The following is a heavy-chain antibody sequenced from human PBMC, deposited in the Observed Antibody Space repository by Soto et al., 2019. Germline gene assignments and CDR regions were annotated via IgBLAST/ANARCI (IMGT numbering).Heavy chain of an antibody. CDR2: ISGSGGST. Sequence: PGGSLRLSCAASGFTFSSYAMSWVRQAPGKGLELVSAISGSGGSTYYAYSVKGRFTISRDNSKNTLYLQMNSMRAEDTAVYYCAKVGKYSSSGRSYYYYYYGMDVWGQGTTVT. CDR3: AKVGKYSSSGRSYYYYYYGMDV. CDR1: GFTFSSYA. J-gene: IGHJ6*02. V-gene: IGHV3-23*01. D-gene: IGHD6-6*01.